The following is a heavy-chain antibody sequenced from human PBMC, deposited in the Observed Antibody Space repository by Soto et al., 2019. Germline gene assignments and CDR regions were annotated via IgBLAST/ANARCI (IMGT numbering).Heavy chain of an antibody. CDR2: IYYSGST. J-gene: IGHJ4*02. CDR3: ARVSESYGYDY. V-gene: IGHV4-59*01. CDR1: GGSISSYY. Sequence: PSETLSLTCTVSGGSISSYYWSWLRQPPGKGLEWIGYIYYSGSTNYNPSLKSRVTISVDTSKNQFSLKLSSVTAADTAVYYCARVSESYGYDYWGQGTLVTVSS. D-gene: IGHD5-18*01.